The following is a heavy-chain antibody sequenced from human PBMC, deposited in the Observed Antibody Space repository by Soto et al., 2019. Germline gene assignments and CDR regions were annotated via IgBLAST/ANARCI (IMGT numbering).Heavy chain of an antibody. Sequence: EVPLVESGGGLIQPGGSLGPSCAASGFPARANNMSWFPQAPGRGLEGVSVIYSGGSTHYADSVKGRLTMSRDNSKNTLYLRMNSLRAEDTAVYYCARGDTSYDYWGQGTLVTVSS. CDR3: ARGDTSYDY. J-gene: IGHJ4*02. CDR2: IYSGGST. V-gene: IGHV3-53*01. CDR1: GFPARANN. D-gene: IGHD5-18*01.